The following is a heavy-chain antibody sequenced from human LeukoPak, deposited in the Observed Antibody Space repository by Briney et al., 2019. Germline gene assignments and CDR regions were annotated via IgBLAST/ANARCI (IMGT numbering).Heavy chain of an antibody. Sequence: PSETLSLTCTVSGGSISNYFWSWIRQPPGKGLEWIGYMYYSGSTNYNPSLKSRDTISVDTSKNQFSLKLSSVTAADTAVYYCASLYSGSYDTGSFDYFNYWGQGTLVTVSS. V-gene: IGHV4-59*01. CDR3: ASLYSGSYDTGSFDYFNY. J-gene: IGHJ4*02. CDR2: MYYSGST. CDR1: GGSISNYF. D-gene: IGHD1-26*01.